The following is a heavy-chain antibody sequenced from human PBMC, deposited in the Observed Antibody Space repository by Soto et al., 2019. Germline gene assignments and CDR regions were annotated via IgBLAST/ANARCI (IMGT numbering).Heavy chain of an antibody. CDR2: ISAYNDNT. CDR3: ARDLSITGTTTLDP. Sequence: ASVKVSCKASGYTFTSYGISWVRQAPGQGLEWMGWISAYNDNTNYAQKLQGRVTMTTDTSTSTAYMELRSLRSDDTAVYYCARDLSITGTTTLDPWGQGTLVTVSS. D-gene: IGHD1-20*01. V-gene: IGHV1-18*01. CDR1: GYTFTSYG. J-gene: IGHJ5*02.